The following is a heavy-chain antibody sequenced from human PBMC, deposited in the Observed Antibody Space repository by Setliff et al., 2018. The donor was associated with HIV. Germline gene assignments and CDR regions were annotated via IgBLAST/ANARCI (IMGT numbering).Heavy chain of an antibody. V-gene: IGHV1-18*01. CDR2: ISSYNGNT. Sequence: GASVKVSCKASGYTFTSYGISWVRQAPGQGLEWMGWISSYNGNTNYAQKLQGRVTMTTDTSTSTAYMELRSLRSDDTAVYYCARCGPNYDSSGYYYMDVWGKGTTVTVSS. J-gene: IGHJ6*03. D-gene: IGHD3-22*01. CDR3: ARCGPNYDSSGYYYMDV. CDR1: GYTFTSYG.